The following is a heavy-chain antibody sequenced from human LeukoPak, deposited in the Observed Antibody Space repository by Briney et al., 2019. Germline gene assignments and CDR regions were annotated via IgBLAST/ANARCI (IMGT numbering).Heavy chain of an antibody. CDR1: GFTFSSYG. D-gene: IGHD6-13*01. CDR2: IRSSGSTI. CDR3: ARDRSSTAAPSLTY. Sequence: GSLRLSCAASGFTFSSYGMNWVRQAPRKGLEWISYIRSSGSTIYYADSVKGRFTISRDNAKNSLYLQMNSLRDEDTAVYYCARDRSSTAAPSLTYWGQGTLVTVSS. V-gene: IGHV3-48*02. J-gene: IGHJ4*02.